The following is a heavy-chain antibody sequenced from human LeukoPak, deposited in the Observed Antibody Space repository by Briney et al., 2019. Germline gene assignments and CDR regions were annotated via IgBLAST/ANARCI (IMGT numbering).Heavy chain of an antibody. D-gene: IGHD1-26*01. CDR3: ARLLGGSHFDY. CDR1: GYSISSGYY. J-gene: IGHJ4*02. V-gene: IGHV4-38-2*01. Sequence: PSETLSLTCAVSGYSISSGYYWGWIRQPPGKGLEWIGSIYHSGSTYYNPSLKSRVTISVDTSKNQFSLKLSSVTAADTAVYYCARLLGGSHFDYWGQGTLVTVSS. CDR2: IYHSGST.